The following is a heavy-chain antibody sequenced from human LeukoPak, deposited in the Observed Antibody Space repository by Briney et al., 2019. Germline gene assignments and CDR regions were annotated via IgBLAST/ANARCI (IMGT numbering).Heavy chain of an antibody. CDR3: ARDGSGSYPYYFDY. D-gene: IGHD1-26*01. J-gene: IGHJ4*02. V-gene: IGHV3-74*01. CDR1: GFTFSSYW. Sequence: GGSLRLSCAASGFTFSSYWMHWVRQAPGKGLVWVSRINSDGRSTIYADSVKGRFTISRDNAKNSLHLQMHSLRAEDTALYYCARDGSGSYPYYFDYWGQGGLVTVSS. CDR2: INSDGRST.